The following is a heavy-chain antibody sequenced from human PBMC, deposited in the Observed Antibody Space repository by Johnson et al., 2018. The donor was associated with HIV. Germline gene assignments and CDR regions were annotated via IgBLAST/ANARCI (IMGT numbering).Heavy chain of an antibody. J-gene: IGHJ3*02. V-gene: IGHV3-11*01. CDR1: GFTFSDYY. CDR3: VRDGLHQLCDDGDDSDRIGEVGAMGAFGI. D-gene: IGHD4-17*01. CDR2: ISGSTIMI. Sequence: QVQLVESGGGLVKPGGSLRLSCTASGFTFSDYYMSWIRQAPGKGLEWVSYISGSTIMINYANSVKGRFTISRDNARKSLYLQMSSLRADATAVYYCVRDGLHQLCDDGDDSDRIGEVGAMGAFGIWGQGTMVTVSS.